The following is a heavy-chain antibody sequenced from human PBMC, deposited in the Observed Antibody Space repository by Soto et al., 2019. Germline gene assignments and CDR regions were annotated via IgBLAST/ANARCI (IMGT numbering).Heavy chain of an antibody. CDR2: IYYSGST. V-gene: IGHV4-30-4*01. Sequence: PSETLSLTCTVSGGSISSGDYYWSWIRQPPGKGLEWIGYIYYSGSTYYNPSLKSRVTISVDTSKNQFSLKLSSVTAADTAVYYCARWLGYGTHLDYWGQGTLVTVSS. D-gene: IGHD5-12*01. J-gene: IGHJ4*02. CDR1: GGSISSGDYY. CDR3: ARWLGYGTHLDY.